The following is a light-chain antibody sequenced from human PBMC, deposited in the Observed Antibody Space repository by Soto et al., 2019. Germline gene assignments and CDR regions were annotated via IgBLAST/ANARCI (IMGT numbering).Light chain of an antibody. CDR1: QSLLHSNGYNY. V-gene: IGKV2-28*01. CDR3: MQAIKTPRT. Sequence: DIVMTQSPLSLPVTPGEPASISCRSSQSLLHSNGYNYLDWYLQKPGQSPQLLIYLGSNRASGVPDRFSGSGSGKDFTLKISRVEAEDVGVYYCMQAIKTPRTLGQGTKV. CDR2: LGS. J-gene: IGKJ1*01.